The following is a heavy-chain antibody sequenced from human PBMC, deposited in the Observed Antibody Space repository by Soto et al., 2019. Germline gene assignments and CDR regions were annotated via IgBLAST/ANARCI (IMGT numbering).Heavy chain of an antibody. D-gene: IGHD4-17*01. J-gene: IGHJ4*02. CDR2: IDTGNGDT. CDR3: VTTDKFDY. CDR1: GYTFTSYD. Sequence: QVQLVQSGAEVKKPGASVMVSCKASGYTFTSYDMHWVRQAPGQRLEWMGWIDTGNGDTAYSQKFQGRVTITRDTSASTAYMELSSLRSEDTAVYYCVTTDKFDYWGQGTLVTVSS. V-gene: IGHV1-3*04.